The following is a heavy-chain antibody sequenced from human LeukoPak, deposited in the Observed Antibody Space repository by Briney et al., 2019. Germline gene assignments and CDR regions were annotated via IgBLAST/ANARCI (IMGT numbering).Heavy chain of an antibody. V-gene: IGHV3-21*04. CDR2: ISSSSSYI. D-gene: IGHD2-15*01. CDR1: GFTFSSYS. Sequence: GGSLRLSCAASGFTFSSYSMNWVRQAPGKGLEWVSSISSSSSYIYYADSVKGRFTISRDNSKNTLYLQMNSLRAEDTAVYYCARGYCSGGSCYSDAFDIWGQGTMVTVSS. CDR3: ARGYCSGGSCYSDAFDI. J-gene: IGHJ3*02.